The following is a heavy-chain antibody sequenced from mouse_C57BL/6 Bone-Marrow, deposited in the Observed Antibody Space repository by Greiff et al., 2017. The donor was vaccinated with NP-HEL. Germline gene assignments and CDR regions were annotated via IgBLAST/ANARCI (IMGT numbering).Heavy chain of an antibody. V-gene: IGHV1-26*01. Sequence: VQLQQSGPELVKPGASVKISCKASGYTFTDYYMNWVKQSHGKSLEWIGDINPNNGGTSYNQKFKGKATLTVDKSSSTAYMELRSLTSEDSAVYYCARGDGYFSAWFAYWGQGTLVTVSA. CDR3: ARGDGYFSAWFAY. CDR1: GYTFTDYY. J-gene: IGHJ3*01. D-gene: IGHD2-3*01. CDR2: INPNNGGT.